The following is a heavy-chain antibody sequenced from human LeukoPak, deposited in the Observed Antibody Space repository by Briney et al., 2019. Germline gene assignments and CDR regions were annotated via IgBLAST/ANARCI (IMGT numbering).Heavy chain of an antibody. Sequence: PSETLSLTCTVSGGSISSSYWGWIRQPPGKGLEWIGYIYYSGSTKYNPSLKSRVTISVDTSKNQFSLKLSSVTAADTAVYYCARAVDTAMVQWFDPWGQGTLVTVSS. J-gene: IGHJ5*02. D-gene: IGHD5-18*01. CDR1: GGSISSSY. V-gene: IGHV4-59*12. CDR2: IYYSGST. CDR3: ARAVDTAMVQWFDP.